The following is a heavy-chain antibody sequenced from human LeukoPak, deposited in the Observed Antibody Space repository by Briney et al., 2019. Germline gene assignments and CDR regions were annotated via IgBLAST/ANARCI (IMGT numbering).Heavy chain of an antibody. CDR1: GFTFSSYG. V-gene: IGHV3-23*01. CDR2: ISGSGGST. Sequence: PGGSLRLSCAASGFTFSSYGMSWVRQAPGKGLEWVSAISGSGGSTYYADSVKGRFTISRDNSKNTLYLQMNSLRAEDTAVYYCAKGKTGRRRNSGYDHRGIQWLDTGEYWGQGTLVTVSS. J-gene: IGHJ4*02. D-gene: IGHD5-12*01. CDR3: AKGKTGRRRNSGYDHRGIQWLDTGEY.